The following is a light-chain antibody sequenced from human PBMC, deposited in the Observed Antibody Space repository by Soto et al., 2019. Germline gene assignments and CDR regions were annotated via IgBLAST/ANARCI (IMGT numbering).Light chain of an antibody. V-gene: IGKV1-5*01. CDR2: DAS. Sequence: DIQMTQSPSTLSASVGDRVTITCRASQSIRSLLAWYQQKPGKAPKVLIYDASSLGSGVPSRFSGSGSGTEFTLTISSLQPDDFATYFCQQYGNVPLTFGGGTKVEIK. J-gene: IGKJ4*01. CDR1: QSIRSL. CDR3: QQYGNVPLT.